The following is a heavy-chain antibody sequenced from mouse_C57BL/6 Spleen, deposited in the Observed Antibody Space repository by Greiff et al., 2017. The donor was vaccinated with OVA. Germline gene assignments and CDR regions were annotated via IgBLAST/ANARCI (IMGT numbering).Heavy chain of an antibody. Sequence: QVQLQQSGAELVKPGASVKISCKASGYAFSSYWMNWVKQRPGKGLEWIGQIYPGDGDTNYNGKFKGKATLTADKSSSTAYMQLSSLTSEDSAVYFCARGGVTTDYAMDYWGQGTSVTVSS. CDR1: GYAFSSYW. CDR2: IYPGDGDT. V-gene: IGHV1-80*01. CDR3: ARGGVTTDYAMDY. J-gene: IGHJ4*01. D-gene: IGHD2-2*01.